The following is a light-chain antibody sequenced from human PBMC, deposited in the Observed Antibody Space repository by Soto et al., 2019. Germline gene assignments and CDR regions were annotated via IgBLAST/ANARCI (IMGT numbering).Light chain of an antibody. CDR2: KAS. Sequence: DIQMTQSPSTLSASLGDRVIITCRASQTISSWLSWYQQKPGKAPKLLIYKASTLKSGVPSRFSGSGSGTDFTLTISSLQPEDFATYYCQQLNSYPPTFGGGTKVDIK. CDR1: QTISSW. J-gene: IGKJ4*01. CDR3: QQLNSYPPT. V-gene: IGKV1-5*03.